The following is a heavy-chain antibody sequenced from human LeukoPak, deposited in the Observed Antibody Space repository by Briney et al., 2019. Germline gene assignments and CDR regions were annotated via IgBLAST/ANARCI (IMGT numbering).Heavy chain of an antibody. J-gene: IGHJ4*02. CDR3: ARGTLGLRDFDY. D-gene: IGHD5-18*01. CDR1: GGTFSSYA. V-gene: IGHV1-18*01. Sequence: SVKVSCKASGGTFSSYAISWVRQAPGQGLEWMGWISAYNGNTNYAQKLQGRVTMTTDTSTSTAYMELRSLRSDDTAVYYCARGTLGLRDFDYWGQGTLVTVSS. CDR2: ISAYNGNT.